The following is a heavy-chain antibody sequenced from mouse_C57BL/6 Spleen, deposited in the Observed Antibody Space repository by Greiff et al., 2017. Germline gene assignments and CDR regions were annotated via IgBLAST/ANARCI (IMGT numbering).Heavy chain of an antibody. D-gene: IGHD1-1*01. CDR1: GYTFTSYW. CDR2: IDPSDSYT. CDR3: ARSVITTVVAGAMDY. J-gene: IGHJ4*01. Sequence: QVQLQQPGAELVMPGASVKLSCKASGYTFTSYWMHWVKQRPGQGLEWIGEIDPSDSYTNYNQKFKGKSTLTVDKSSSTAYMQLSSLTSEDSAVYYCARSVITTVVAGAMDYWGQGTSVTVSS. V-gene: IGHV1-69*01.